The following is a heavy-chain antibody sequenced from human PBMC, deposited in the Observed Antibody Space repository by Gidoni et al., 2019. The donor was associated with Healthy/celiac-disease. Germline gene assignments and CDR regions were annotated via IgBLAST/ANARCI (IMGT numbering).Heavy chain of an antibody. CDR1: GFTFSRYA. CDR3: AKLYYYDSSGYLH. J-gene: IGHJ4*02. CDR2: IRGSGGST. V-gene: IGHV3-23*01. Sequence: EVQLLESGGGLVQPGGSLSPSCAASGFTFSRYAMSWVRQAPGKGLEWVSAIRGSGGSTYYADSVKGRFTISRDNSKNTLYLQMNSLRAEDTAVYYCAKLYYYDSSGYLHWGQGTLVTVSS. D-gene: IGHD3-22*01.